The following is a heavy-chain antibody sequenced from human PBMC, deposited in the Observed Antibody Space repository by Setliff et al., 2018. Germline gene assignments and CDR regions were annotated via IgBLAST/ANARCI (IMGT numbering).Heavy chain of an antibody. CDR1: GDSIRRGDY. V-gene: IGHV4-31*03. Sequence: SQTLSLTCTVSGDSIRRGDYWSWIRQHPGKGLEWIGYIHHSGETFYNPSLRSRVIISVDTSKNQFSLKVTSLIAADTAVYYCARARDGIDFDYFDYWGRGTPVTVSS. CDR3: ARARDGIDFDYFDY. J-gene: IGHJ4*02. CDR2: IHHSGET.